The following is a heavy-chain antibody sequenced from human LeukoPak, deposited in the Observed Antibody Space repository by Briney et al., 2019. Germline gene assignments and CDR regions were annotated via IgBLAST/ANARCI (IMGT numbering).Heavy chain of an antibody. Sequence: SETLTLTCAVYGGSFSGYYWSWIRQPPGKGLEWIGEINHSGSTNYNPSLKSRVTISVDTSKNQFSLKLSSVTAADTAVYYCARGRPDGSGSYYKFDPWGQGTLVTVSS. J-gene: IGHJ5*02. CDR1: GGSFSGYY. D-gene: IGHD3-10*01. V-gene: IGHV4-34*01. CDR3: ARGRPDGSGSYYKFDP. CDR2: INHSGST.